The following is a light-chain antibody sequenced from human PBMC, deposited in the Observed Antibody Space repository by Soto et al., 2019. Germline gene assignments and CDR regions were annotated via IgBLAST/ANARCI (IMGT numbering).Light chain of an antibody. CDR2: AAS. V-gene: IGKV1-39*01. J-gene: IGKJ1*01. CDR3: KQSYSTQWT. CDR1: RSISRY. Sequence: DIQMTQSPSSLSASVGDRVNITFRASRSISRYLSWYQQKPGKAPNLLIYAASSLQSGVPSRFGGAGSGTDFTLTIGNLHPEDFAIYYCKQSYSTQWTFGQGTKVDIK.